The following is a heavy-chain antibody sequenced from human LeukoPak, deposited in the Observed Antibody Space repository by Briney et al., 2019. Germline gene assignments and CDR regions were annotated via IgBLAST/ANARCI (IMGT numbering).Heavy chain of an antibody. Sequence: PGGSLRLSCAASGFTFGNYGMHWVRQAPGKGLEWVAVIWFDGSNKYYADSVKGRSTISRDNSKNTLYLQMDSLRAEDTAVYYCARTQGRFYGSGSYEGFDYWGQGALVTVSS. CDR2: IWFDGSNK. V-gene: IGHV3-33*01. D-gene: IGHD3-10*01. J-gene: IGHJ4*02. CDR3: ARTQGRFYGSGSYEGFDY. CDR1: GFTFGNYG.